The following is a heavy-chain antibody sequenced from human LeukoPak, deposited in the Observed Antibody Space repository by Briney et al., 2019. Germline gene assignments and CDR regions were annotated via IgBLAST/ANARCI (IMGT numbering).Heavy chain of an antibody. CDR1: GYTFTQYF. Sequence: ASVKVSCRASGYTFTQYFIHWVRQAPGQGLEWMGRIRSDSGNTEYAQRFQGRVTMTRDTSITTVYMELHSLTFDDAAVYYCARDLSSTPNWELVYWGQGALVTVSS. V-gene: IGHV1-2*06. CDR2: IRSDSGNT. J-gene: IGHJ4*02. CDR3: ARDLSSTPNWELVY. D-gene: IGHD1-26*01.